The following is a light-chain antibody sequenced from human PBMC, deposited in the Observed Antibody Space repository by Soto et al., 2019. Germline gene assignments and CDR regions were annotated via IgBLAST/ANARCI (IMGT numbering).Light chain of an antibody. CDR3: QQPSDWPLT. J-gene: IGKJ4*01. CDR2: DAS. CDR1: QSVSSY. V-gene: IGKV3-11*01. Sequence: EIVLTQSPATLSLSPGERATLSCRASQSVSSYLAWYQQKPGRAPRLLIYDASNRATGIPARFSGSGSGTDFTLTISSLEPEDFAVYYCQQPSDWPLTFGGGTKVDIK.